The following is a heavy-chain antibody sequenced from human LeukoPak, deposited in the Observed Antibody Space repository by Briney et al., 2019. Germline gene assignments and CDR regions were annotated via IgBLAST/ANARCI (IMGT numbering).Heavy chain of an antibody. J-gene: IGHJ4*02. Sequence: PGGSPRLSCTTSGFTFSNYWMYWVRQAPGKGLMWFSRIKSDGTGITYTDSVECRFNISRDNAKNTLYLQMDSLRDDDTAVYYCVRGQTIDYWGQGTLVTVSS. CDR3: VRGQTIDY. CDR1: GFTFSNYW. D-gene: IGHD3-3*01. CDR2: IKSDGTGI. V-gene: IGHV3-74*01.